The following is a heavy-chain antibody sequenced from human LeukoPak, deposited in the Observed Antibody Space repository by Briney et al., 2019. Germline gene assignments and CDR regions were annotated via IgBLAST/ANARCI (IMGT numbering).Heavy chain of an antibody. CDR1: GFTFSSYS. Sequence: GGSLRLSCAASGFTFSSYSMNWVRQAPGKGLEWVSSISSSSSYIYYADSVKGRFTISRDNSKNTLYLQMNSLRAEDTAVYYCARESPYSQEYYFDYWGQGTLVTVSS. V-gene: IGHV3-21*04. D-gene: IGHD5-12*01. J-gene: IGHJ4*02. CDR3: ARESPYSQEYYFDY. CDR2: ISSSSSYI.